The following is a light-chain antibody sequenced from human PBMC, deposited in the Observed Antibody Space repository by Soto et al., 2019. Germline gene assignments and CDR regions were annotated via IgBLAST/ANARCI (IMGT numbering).Light chain of an antibody. CDR3: QQNNNWPLT. V-gene: IGKV3-15*01. CDR1: QSVSNN. J-gene: IGKJ4*01. CDR2: SAS. Sequence: EIVMTQSPATLSVSPGERATLSCRASQSVSNNLAWYQQKPGQAPRLLMYSASTRATGIPARFSGSGSGTEFTLTISSLQSADFAVYFCQQNNNWPLTFGGGTKVDTK.